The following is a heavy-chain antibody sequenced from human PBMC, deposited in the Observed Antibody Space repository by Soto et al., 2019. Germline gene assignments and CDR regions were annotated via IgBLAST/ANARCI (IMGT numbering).Heavy chain of an antibody. CDR2: TYSGSNT. V-gene: IGHV3-66*01. J-gene: IGHJ4*02. Sequence: PGGSLRLSCTASGFTVSSNYMTWVRQAPGKGLEWVSVTYSGSNTFYADSVKGRFTISRDNAKNTLYLQMNSLSPEDTAVYYCARNLNGYGNWDYWGQGNLVTVSS. CDR1: GFTVSSNY. CDR3: ARNLNGYGNWDY. D-gene: IGHD1-1*01.